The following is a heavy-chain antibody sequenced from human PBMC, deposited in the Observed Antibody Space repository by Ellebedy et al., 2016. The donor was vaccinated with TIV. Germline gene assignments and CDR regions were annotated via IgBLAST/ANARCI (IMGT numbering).Heavy chain of an antibody. CDR1: GFTFSSYS. J-gene: IGHJ6*02. Sequence: PGGSLRLSCAASGFTFSSYSMNWVRQAPGKGLEWVSSISSSSSYIYYADSVKGRFTISRDNAKNSLYLQMNSLRAEDTAVYYCASDSSGYRGYYYYGMDVWGQGTTVTVSS. D-gene: IGHD3-22*01. CDR2: ISSSSSYI. V-gene: IGHV3-21*01. CDR3: ASDSSGYRGYYYYGMDV.